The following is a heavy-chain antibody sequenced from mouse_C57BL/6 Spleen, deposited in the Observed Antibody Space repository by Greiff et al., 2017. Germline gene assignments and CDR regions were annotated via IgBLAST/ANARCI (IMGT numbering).Heavy chain of an antibody. J-gene: IGHJ2*01. CDR1: GFTFSDYY. V-gene: IGHV5-16*01. CDR2: INYDGSST. D-gene: IGHD4-1*01. Sequence: EVMLVESEGGLVQPGSSMKLSCTASGFTFSDYYMAWVRQVPEKGLEWVANINYDGSSTYYLDSLKSRFIISRDNAKNILYLQMSSLKSEDTATYYCARARSNWVYFDYWGQGTTLTVSS. CDR3: ARARSNWVYFDY.